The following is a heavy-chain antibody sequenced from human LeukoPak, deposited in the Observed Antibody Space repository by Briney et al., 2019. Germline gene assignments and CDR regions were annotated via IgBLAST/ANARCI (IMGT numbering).Heavy chain of an antibody. CDR3: ARDWTPYYDFWSGYYTSRASDDWFDP. V-gene: IGHV3-33*01. Sequence: GRSLRLSCAVSGFTFSSYGMHWVRQAPGKGLEWVAVIWYDGSNKYYADSVKGRFTISRDNSKNTLYLQMNSLRAEDTAVYYCARDWTPYYDFWSGYYTSRASDDWFDPWGQGTLVTVSS. CDR1: GFTFSSYG. CDR2: IWYDGSNK. J-gene: IGHJ5*02. D-gene: IGHD3-3*01.